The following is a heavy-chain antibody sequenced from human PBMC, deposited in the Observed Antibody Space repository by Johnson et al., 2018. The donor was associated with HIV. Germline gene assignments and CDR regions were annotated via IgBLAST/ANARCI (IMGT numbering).Heavy chain of an antibody. CDR3: ALTDYGDYPQRVPDAFDI. CDR1: GFTVSSNY. V-gene: IGHV3-53*01. J-gene: IGHJ3*02. Sequence: VQLVESGGGLIPPGGSLRLSCAASGFTVSSNYMSWVRQAPGKGLEWVSVIYSGGSTYFADSVKGRFTISRDNSKNTLYLQMSSLTAEDTAVYYCALTDYGDYPQRVPDAFDIWGQGTMVTVSS. CDR2: IYSGGST. D-gene: IGHD4-17*01.